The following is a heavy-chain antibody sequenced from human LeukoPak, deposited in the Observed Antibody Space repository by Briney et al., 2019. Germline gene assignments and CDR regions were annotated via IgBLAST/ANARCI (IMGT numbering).Heavy chain of an antibody. Sequence: PGGSLRLSCAASGFTFSSYSMNWVRQAPGKGLEWVSYISSSSSTIYYADSVKGRFTISRDNAKNSLYLQMNSLRDEDTAVYFCARVGGSGSYSPYYYDMDVWGQGTTVTVSS. J-gene: IGHJ6*02. CDR2: ISSSSSTI. V-gene: IGHV3-48*02. CDR3: ARVGGSGSYSPYYYDMDV. CDR1: GFTFSSYS. D-gene: IGHD3-10*01.